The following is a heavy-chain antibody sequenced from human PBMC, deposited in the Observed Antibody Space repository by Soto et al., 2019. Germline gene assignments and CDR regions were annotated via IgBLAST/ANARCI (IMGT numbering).Heavy chain of an antibody. V-gene: IGHV3-53*05. D-gene: IGHD4-17*01. CDR2: IYSGGYT. CDR3: AKDATTTVTTEGYFDY. CDR1: GFTVSNNY. J-gene: IGHJ4*02. Sequence: GGSLRLSCAVSGFTVSNNYMSWVRQAPGKGLEGVSVIYSGGYTAYGDSVKGRFTISRDNSKNTLYLQMNSLRAEDTAVYYCAKDATTTVTTEGYFDYWGQGTLVTVSS.